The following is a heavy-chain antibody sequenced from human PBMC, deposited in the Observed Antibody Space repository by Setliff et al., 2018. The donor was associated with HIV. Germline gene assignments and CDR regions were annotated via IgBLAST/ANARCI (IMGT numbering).Heavy chain of an antibody. CDR2: INYTGTT. Sequence: SETLSLTCTVSGDSIKGPLWWSWIRQSPGKGLEWTGNINYTGTTHYNPSLKSRVTMSVDTSKNHVSLKLSSVTAADTAVYYCARHGCGTTDCYGVVVWGQGTMVTVSS. J-gene: IGHJ3*01. V-gene: IGHV4-59*11. CDR3: ARHGCGTTDCYGVVV. D-gene: IGHD2-21*02. CDR1: GDSIKGPL.